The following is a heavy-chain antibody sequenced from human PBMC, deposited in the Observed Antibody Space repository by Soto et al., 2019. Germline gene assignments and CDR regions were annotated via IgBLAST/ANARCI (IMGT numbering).Heavy chain of an antibody. J-gene: IGHJ3*01. CDR1: GFAVSDNY. CDR2: IYRGLAT. Sequence: GSLRLSCAGSGFAVSDNYMSWVRQAPGKGLEWVSVIYRGLATHYADSVKGRVTISRDDSKNTVYLQMNSLRAEDTAVYYCARYRSDSPRADSSDLWGQGTVVTVSS. CDR3: ARYRSDSPRADSSDL. D-gene: IGHD6-25*01. V-gene: IGHV3-53*01.